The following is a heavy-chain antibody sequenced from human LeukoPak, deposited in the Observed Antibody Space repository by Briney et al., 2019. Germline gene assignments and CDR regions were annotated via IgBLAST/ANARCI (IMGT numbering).Heavy chain of an antibody. D-gene: IGHD2-15*01. CDR3: ARVRYCSGGSCYSPFDY. CDR1: GFTFSSYS. J-gene: IGHJ4*02. V-gene: IGHV3-21*01. Sequence: PGGSLRLSCAAPGFTFSSYSMNWVRQAPGKGLEWASSISSSSSYIYYADSVKGRFTISRDNAKNSLYLQMNSLRAEDTAVYYCARVRYCSGGSCYSPFDYWGQGTLVTVSS. CDR2: ISSSSSYI.